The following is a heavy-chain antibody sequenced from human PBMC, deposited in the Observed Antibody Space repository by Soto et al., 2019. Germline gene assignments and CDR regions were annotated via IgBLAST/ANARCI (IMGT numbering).Heavy chain of an antibody. CDR2: ISKDGSTK. D-gene: IGHD3-22*01. V-gene: IGHV3-30*18. CDR3: AKETHSSGYGSYFDY. CDR1: GFTFSSYG. J-gene: IGHJ4*02. Sequence: LRLSCAASGFTFSSYGMHWVRQAPGKGLEWVAVISKDGSTKYDADSVKGRFTISRDNSKNTLYLQMNSLRAEDTAVYYCAKETHSSGYGSYFDYWGQGTLVTV.